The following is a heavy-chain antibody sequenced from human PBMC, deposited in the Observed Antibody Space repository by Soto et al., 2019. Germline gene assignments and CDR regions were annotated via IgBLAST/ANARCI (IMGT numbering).Heavy chain of an antibody. CDR3: ARDLLSSSSYLDY. J-gene: IGHJ4*02. V-gene: IGHV6-1*01. D-gene: IGHD6-6*01. Sequence: VSVKSRITINPDTSKNQFSLQLNSVTPEDTAVYYCARDLLSSSSYLDYWGQGTLVTVSS.